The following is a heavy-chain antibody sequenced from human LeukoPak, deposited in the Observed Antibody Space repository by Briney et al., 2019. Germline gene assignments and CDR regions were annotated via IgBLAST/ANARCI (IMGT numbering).Heavy chain of an antibody. Sequence: PGGSLRLSCAASGFTFSSYEMNWVRQAPGKGLEWVSSISSSSSYIYYADSVKGRFTISRDNAKNSLYLQMNSLGAEDTAVYYCARDTPTTLDVWGQGTTVTVSS. V-gene: IGHV3-21*01. J-gene: IGHJ6*02. CDR3: ARDTPTTLDV. CDR2: ISSSSSYI. D-gene: IGHD4-17*01. CDR1: GFTFSSYE.